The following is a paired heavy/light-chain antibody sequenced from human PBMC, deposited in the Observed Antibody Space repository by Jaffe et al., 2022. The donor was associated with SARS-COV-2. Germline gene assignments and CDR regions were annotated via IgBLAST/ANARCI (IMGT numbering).Heavy chain of an antibody. CDR1: GFSLSTSKMC. CDR2: IDWDDDK. V-gene: IGHV2-70*01. CDR3: ARMVPFDDYVWGSFGPFDY. D-gene: IGHD3-16*01. J-gene: IGHJ4*02. Sequence: QVTLRESGPALVKPTQTLTLTCTFSGFSLSTSKMCLSWIRQPPGKALEWLALIDWDDDKYYSTSLKTRLTISKDTSKNQVVLTMTNMDPVDTATYYCARMVPFDDYVWGSFGPFDYWGQGTLVTVSS.
Light chain of an antibody. CDR3: QVWDSSLLV. V-gene: IGLV3-9*01. Sequence: SYELTQPLSVSVALGQTARITCGGNNIGSKNVHWYQQKPGQAPVLVIYRDSNRPSGIPERFSGSNSGNTATLTISRAQAGDEADYYCQVWDSSLLVFGGGTKLTVL. CDR1: NIGSKN. J-gene: IGLJ2*01. CDR2: RDS.